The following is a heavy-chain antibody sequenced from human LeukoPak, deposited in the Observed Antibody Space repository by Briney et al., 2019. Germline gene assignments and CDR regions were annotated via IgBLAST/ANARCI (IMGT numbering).Heavy chain of an antibody. D-gene: IGHD3-22*01. CDR3: ARADYYDSSGYFPGGWFDP. Sequence: PSETLSLTCTVSGGSISSYYWSWIRQPPGKGLEWIGYIYYSGSTNYNPSLKSRVTISVDTSKNQFSLKLSSVTAADTAVYYCARADYYDSSGYFPGGWFDPWGQGTLVTVSS. J-gene: IGHJ5*02. V-gene: IGHV4-59*08. CDR2: IYYSGST. CDR1: GGSISSYY.